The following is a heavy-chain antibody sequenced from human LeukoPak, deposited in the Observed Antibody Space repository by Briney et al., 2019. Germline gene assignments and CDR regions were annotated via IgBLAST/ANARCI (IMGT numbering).Heavy chain of an antibody. V-gene: IGHV3-15*01. J-gene: IGHJ4*02. Sequence: GGSLRLSCAASGFTFSNAWMSWVRQAPGKGLEWVGHIKSKTDGGTTDYAARVKGRFTISRGDSKNTLYLQMNSLKIEDTAVYYCTTGTWIQLWLADFWGQGTLVTVSS. CDR1: GFTFSNAW. CDR2: IKSKTDGGTT. CDR3: TTGTWIQLWLADF. D-gene: IGHD5-18*01.